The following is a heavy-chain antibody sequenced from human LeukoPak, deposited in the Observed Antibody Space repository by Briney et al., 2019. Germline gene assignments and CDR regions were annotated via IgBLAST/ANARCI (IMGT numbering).Heavy chain of an antibody. Sequence: GGSLRLSCSASGFTFSSYVMYWVRQAPGKGLEYASSISTDGGRTYYADSVKGRFTISRDNSKNTLYLQMSSLRAEDTAVYYCVPLGYCSGFPCRSFDSWGQGTLVTVSS. CDR3: VPLGYCSGFPCRSFDS. J-gene: IGHJ4*02. V-gene: IGHV3-64D*06. CDR1: GFTFSSYV. CDR2: ISTDGGRT. D-gene: IGHD2-15*01.